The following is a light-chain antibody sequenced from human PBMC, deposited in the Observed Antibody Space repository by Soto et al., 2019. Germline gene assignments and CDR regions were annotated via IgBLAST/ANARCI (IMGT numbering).Light chain of an antibody. CDR3: QSYDRSLGGFV. Sequence: QSVLTQPPSVSGAPGQRVTISCTGSSSNIGAGYDVHWYQQLPGTAPKLLIYGNSNRPSGVPDRFSGSKSGTSASLAIPGLRGGDEAYFYCQSYDRSLGGFVFGTGTKVTLL. V-gene: IGLV1-40*01. CDR2: GNS. CDR1: SSNIGAGYD. J-gene: IGLJ1*01.